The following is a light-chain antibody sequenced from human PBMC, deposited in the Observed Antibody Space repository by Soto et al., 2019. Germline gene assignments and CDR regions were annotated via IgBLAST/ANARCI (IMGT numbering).Light chain of an antibody. Sequence: QSALTQPPSASGSPGQSGTISCTGTGSDVGGYNYVSWYQQQSGKAPKLMIYEVSKRPSGVPDRVSGSKSGNTASLTVSGVQAEDGADYYCSSYAGSNTVVFGGGTKLTVL. J-gene: IGLJ2*01. V-gene: IGLV2-8*01. CDR2: EVS. CDR3: SSYAGSNTVV. CDR1: GSDVGGYNY.